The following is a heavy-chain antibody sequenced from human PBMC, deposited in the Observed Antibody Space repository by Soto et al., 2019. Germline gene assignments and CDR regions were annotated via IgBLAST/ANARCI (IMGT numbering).Heavy chain of an antibody. Sequence: QVQLVQSGAEEKKPGASVKVSCKASGYTFTSYAMNWVRQAPGQRLEWMGWINAGNGNTKYTQKFQGRITITRDTASRTAYREPRSVRYEDTAVYYCAREGLPLDYCDQRTLVTVSS. J-gene: IGHJ4*02. V-gene: IGHV1-3*05. CDR1: GYTFTSYA. CDR2: INAGNGNT. CDR3: AREGLPLDY. D-gene: IGHD2-15*01.